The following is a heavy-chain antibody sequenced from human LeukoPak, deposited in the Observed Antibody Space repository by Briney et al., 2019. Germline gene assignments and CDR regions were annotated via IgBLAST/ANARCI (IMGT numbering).Heavy chain of an antibody. CDR3: ARYSGSYYYPPAWDL. CDR1: GFTFSSYA. Sequence: GGSLRLSCAASGFTFSSYAMSWVRLAPGKGLEWVSAISGSGGSTYYADSVKGRFTISRDNSKNTLYLQMDSLRADDTAVYYCARYSGSYYYPPAWDLWGQGTLVTVSS. V-gene: IGHV3-23*01. D-gene: IGHD1-26*01. J-gene: IGHJ4*02. CDR2: ISGSGGST.